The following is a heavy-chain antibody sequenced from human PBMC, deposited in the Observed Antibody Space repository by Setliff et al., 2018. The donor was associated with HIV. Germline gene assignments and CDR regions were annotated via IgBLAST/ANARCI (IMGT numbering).Heavy chain of an antibody. CDR3: ASRVYYYDESAILREEGFVP. CDR1: GYSISSGYY. Sequence: SETLSLTCTVSGYSISSGYYWGWIRQPPGKGLEWIGSIYHSGGTYYNPSLKSRVTISVDTSKNQFSLKLSSVTAADAAVYYCASRVYYYDESAILREEGFVPWGQGTLVTVSS. V-gene: IGHV4-38-2*02. J-gene: IGHJ5*02. CDR2: IYHSGGT. D-gene: IGHD3-22*01.